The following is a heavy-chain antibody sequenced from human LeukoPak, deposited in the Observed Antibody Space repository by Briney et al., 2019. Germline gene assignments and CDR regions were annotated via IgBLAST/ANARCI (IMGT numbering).Heavy chain of an antibody. CDR3: VRDLHWGGFDV. J-gene: IGHJ3*01. Sequence: GGSLRPSCAASGFTFSTYGMNWVRQAPGKGLEWVSGISPSGDITYYADSVMDRFSISRDNPKSTVSLQMSSLRAEDTALYYCVRDLHWGGFDVWGQGTMVTVSS. D-gene: IGHD7-27*01. V-gene: IGHV3-23*01. CDR2: ISPSGDIT. CDR1: GFTFSTYG.